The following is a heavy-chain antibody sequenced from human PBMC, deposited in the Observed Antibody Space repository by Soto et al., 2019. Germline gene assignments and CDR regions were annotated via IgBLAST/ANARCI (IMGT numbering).Heavy chain of an antibody. V-gene: IGHV1-24*01. Sequence: GASVKVSCKVSGYTLTELSMHWVRQAPGKGLEWMGGFDPEDGETIYAQKFQGRVTMTEDTSTDTAYMELSSLRSEDTAVYYCSTGVLRFFGRSGGYYYMDVWGKGTTVTVSS. D-gene: IGHD3-3*01. CDR1: GYTLTELS. CDR3: STGVLRFFGRSGGYYYMDV. J-gene: IGHJ6*03. CDR2: FDPEDGET.